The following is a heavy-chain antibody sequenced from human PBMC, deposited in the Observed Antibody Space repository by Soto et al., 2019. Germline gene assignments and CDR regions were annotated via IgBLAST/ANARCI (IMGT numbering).Heavy chain of an antibody. CDR1: GGSISSYY. CDR3: AGGDYYHSSGYYFYYYTMDV. J-gene: IGHJ6*02. D-gene: IGHD3-22*01. CDR2: IYYSGST. Sequence: SETLSLTCTVSGGSISSYYWSWVRQPPGKGLEWIGYIYYSGSTNYNPSLKSRVTISVDTSKNQFSLKLSSVTAADTAVYYCAGGDYYHSSGYYFYYYTMDVWGQGTTVTVSS. V-gene: IGHV4-59*08.